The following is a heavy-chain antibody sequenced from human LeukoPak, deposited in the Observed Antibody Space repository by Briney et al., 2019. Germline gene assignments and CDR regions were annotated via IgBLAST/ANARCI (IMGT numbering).Heavy chain of an antibody. Sequence: SETLSLTCTVSGGSISSSSYYWGWIRQPPGKGLEWIGSIYYSGSTYYNPSLKSRVTISVDTSKNQFSLKLSSVTAADTAVYYCARRKTMVRENAFDIWGQGTMVTVSS. J-gene: IGHJ3*02. CDR1: GGSISSSSYY. CDR2: IYYSGST. CDR3: ARRKTMVRENAFDI. V-gene: IGHV4-39*01. D-gene: IGHD3-10*01.